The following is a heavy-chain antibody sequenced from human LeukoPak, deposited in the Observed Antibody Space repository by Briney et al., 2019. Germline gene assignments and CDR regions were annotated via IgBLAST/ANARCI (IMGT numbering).Heavy chain of an antibody. Sequence: GGSLRLSCAASGFTFSSYAMSWVRQAPGKGLEWVSAISGSGGSTYYADSVKGRFTISRDNSKNSLFLQMTSLRAEDTALYYCVYGDFVRTVNYFDYWGQGTLVTVSS. V-gene: IGHV3-23*01. D-gene: IGHD4-17*01. CDR3: VYGDFVRTVNYFDY. J-gene: IGHJ4*02. CDR1: GFTFSSYA. CDR2: ISGSGGST.